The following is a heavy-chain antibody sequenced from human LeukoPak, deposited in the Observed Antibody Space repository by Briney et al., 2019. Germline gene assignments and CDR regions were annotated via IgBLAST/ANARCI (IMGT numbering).Heavy chain of an antibody. CDR1: GYSFVNYW. CDR3: ARLPSVDTAMVARVGFDY. J-gene: IGHJ4*02. D-gene: IGHD5-18*01. V-gene: IGHV5-51*01. CDR2: IYPRDSDT. Sequence: GESLKISCEGSGYSFVNYWIGWVRQMPGKGLEWMGIIYPRDSDTRCSPSFQGQVTISADKSISTAYLQWSSLKASDTAMYYCARLPSVDTAMVARVGFDYWGQGTLVTVSS.